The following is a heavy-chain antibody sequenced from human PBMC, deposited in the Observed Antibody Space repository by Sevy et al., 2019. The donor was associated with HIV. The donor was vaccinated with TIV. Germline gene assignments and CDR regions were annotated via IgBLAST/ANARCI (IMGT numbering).Heavy chain of an antibody. CDR2: IYYSGST. V-gene: IGHV4-39*01. D-gene: IGHD3-9*01. CDR1: GDSISSSPYY. CDR3: ARQVGKLRFFDWSPGYFDY. Sequence: SETLSLTCTVSGDSISSSPYYWGWIRQSHGKGLEWIGSIYYSGSTYYNPSLKSRVPISVDTSKNQFSLKLNSVTAADPAVYYCARQVGKLRFFDWSPGYFDYWGQGILVTVSS. J-gene: IGHJ4*02.